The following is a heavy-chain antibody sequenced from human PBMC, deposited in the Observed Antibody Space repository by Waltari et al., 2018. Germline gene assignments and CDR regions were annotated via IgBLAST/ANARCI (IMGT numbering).Heavy chain of an antibody. Sequence: QVQLVQSGAEVKKPGASVKVSCKASGYIFTNYDIHWVRQAPGQGLEWMAWMNPKSGKRGSEQKFQGRVTISRETSITTAYMELRSLRFEDTAVYYCARGRGFGGVVDYWGQGTLVTVSS. J-gene: IGHJ4*02. CDR3: ARGRGFGGVVDY. CDR2: MNPKSGKR. V-gene: IGHV1-8*03. D-gene: IGHD3-16*01. CDR1: GYIFTNYD.